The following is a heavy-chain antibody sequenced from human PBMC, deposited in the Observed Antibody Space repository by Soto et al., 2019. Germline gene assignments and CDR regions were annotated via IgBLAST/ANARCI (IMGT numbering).Heavy chain of an antibody. CDR3: ARGVRDRSGSPAVVWLDP. CDR2: IIPIFGTA. CDR1: GGTFSSYA. J-gene: IGHJ5*02. V-gene: IGHV1-69*01. D-gene: IGHD3-22*01. Sequence: QVQLVQSGAEVKKPGSSVKVSCKASGGTFSSYAISWVRQAPGQGLEWMGGIIPIFGTANYAQKFQGRVTINADESTSTAFMELSSLRSADTAVYYGARGVRDRSGSPAVVWLDPWGEGTLVTVSS.